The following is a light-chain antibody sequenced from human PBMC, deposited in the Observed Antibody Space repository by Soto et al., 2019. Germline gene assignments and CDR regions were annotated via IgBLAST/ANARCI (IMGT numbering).Light chain of an antibody. CDR1: ARLLHKNGYNY. CDR2: LGS. J-gene: IGKJ1*01. Sequence: IVMTQSPLSLSVTPGEAASISCMSSARLLHKNGYNYVDWYVQKPGQSPQLLIYLGSNRASGVPDRFSGSGSDTYFTLEISRVEADDVGVYYCMQPLENFRTFGQGTKV. CDR3: MQPLENFRT. V-gene: IGKV2-28*01.